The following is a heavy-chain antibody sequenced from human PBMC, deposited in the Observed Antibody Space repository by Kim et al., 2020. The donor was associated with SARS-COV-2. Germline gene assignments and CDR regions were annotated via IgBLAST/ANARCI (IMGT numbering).Heavy chain of an antibody. V-gene: IGHV4-59*01. D-gene: IGHD3-16*01. Sequence: NPSLNSRVAILLDTSNNQFSLKLTSVTAADTAVYFCARYLGGEGAFDIWSPGTIVTVSS. CDR3: ARYLGGEGAFDI. J-gene: IGHJ3*02.